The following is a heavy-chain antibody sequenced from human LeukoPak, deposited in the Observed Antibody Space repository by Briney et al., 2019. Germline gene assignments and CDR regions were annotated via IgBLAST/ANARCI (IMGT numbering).Heavy chain of an antibody. Sequence: SETLSLTCTVSGGSISSYYWSWIRQPPGKGLEWIGYMYYSGGTNYNPSLKSRVTISKDMSKNQFSLKLSSMTAADTAVYYCARDKVTSGGMDVWGQGTTVTVSS. CDR3: ARDKVTSGGMDV. CDR2: MYYSGGT. V-gene: IGHV4-59*01. D-gene: IGHD1-14*01. J-gene: IGHJ6*02. CDR1: GGSISSYY.